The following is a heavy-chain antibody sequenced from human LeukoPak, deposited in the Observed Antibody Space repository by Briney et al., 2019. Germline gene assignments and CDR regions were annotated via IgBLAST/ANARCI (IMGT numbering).Heavy chain of an antibody. CDR3: ARGHHSSGWYANDY. J-gene: IGHJ4*02. Sequence: GGSLRLSCAASGFTFSSYAMHWVRQAPGKGLEYVSAISSNGDSTYYANSVKGRFTISRDNSKNTLYLQMGSLRAEDMAVYYCARGHHSSGWYANDYWGQGTLVTVSS. CDR2: ISSNGDST. CDR1: GFTFSSYA. V-gene: IGHV3-64*01. D-gene: IGHD6-19*01.